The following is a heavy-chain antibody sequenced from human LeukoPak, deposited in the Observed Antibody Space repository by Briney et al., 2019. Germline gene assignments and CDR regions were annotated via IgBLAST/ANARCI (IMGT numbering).Heavy chain of an antibody. V-gene: IGHV3-9*01. CDR2: ISCGTI. D-gene: IGHD6-19*01. Sequence: HAGGSLRLSCAASGFTFDDYAMHWVRQAPGKGLEWVSGISCGTIGYADSVKGRFTISRDNAKNSLYLQMNSLRAEDTALYYCAKDTVAGTTAEFDYWGQGTLVTVSS. J-gene: IGHJ4*02. CDR3: AKDTVAGTTAEFDY. CDR1: GFTFDDYA.